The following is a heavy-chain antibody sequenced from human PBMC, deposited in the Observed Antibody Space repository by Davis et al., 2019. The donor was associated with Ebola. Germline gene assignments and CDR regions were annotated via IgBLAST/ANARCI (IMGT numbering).Heavy chain of an antibody. CDR1: GFTFSGSA. J-gene: IGHJ4*02. CDR2: IRSKANSYAT. Sequence: GGSLRLSCAASGFTFSGSAMHWVRQASGKGLEWVGRIRSKANSYATAYAASVKGRFTISRDDSKNTAYLQMNSLRAEDTAVYYCARDKDGYNYYFDYWGQGTLVTVSS. CDR3: ARDKDGYNYYFDY. D-gene: IGHD5-24*01. V-gene: IGHV3-73*01.